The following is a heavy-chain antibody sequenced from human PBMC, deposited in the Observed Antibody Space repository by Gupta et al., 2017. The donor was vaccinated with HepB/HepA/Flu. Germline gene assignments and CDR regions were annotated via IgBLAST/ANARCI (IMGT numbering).Heavy chain of an antibody. D-gene: IGHD1/OR15-1a*01. CDR2: ISYDERDI. V-gene: IGHV3-30*18. Sequence: QVQLVESGGGVVQPGRSLRLSCAASGFTFSNYGMHWVRQAPGKGLEWVETISYDERDIDETDPVKGRFTISRGNAENTLYVQMNRIRSEDTAMYYCTNDREQTNFDDWGQGTMVTV. CDR3: TNDREQTNFDD. CDR1: GFTFSNYG. J-gene: IGHJ4*02.